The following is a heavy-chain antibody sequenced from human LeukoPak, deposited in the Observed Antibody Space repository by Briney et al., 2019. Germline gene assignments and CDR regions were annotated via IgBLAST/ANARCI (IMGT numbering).Heavy chain of an antibody. V-gene: IGHV3-23*01. CDR2: ICASGRCT. CDR3: AKYINVPGTHLLGDY. J-gene: IGHJ4*02. CDR1: GFSFVNNA. D-gene: IGHD1-1*01. Sequence: PGGSLRLSCAASGFSFVNNAMGSVRQAPGKGLEWDSGICASGRCTCYAAPVRGRVTVPRDNFKNPLYLQMNNLRAEDTAVYYCAKYINVPGTHLLGDYWGQGALVTVSS.